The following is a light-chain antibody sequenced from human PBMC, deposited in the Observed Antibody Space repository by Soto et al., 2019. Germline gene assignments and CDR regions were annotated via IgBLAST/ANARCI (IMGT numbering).Light chain of an antibody. J-gene: IGKJ1*01. Sequence: EKVMTQSPATLSVSPGERATLSCRASQSVRSNLAWYQQKPGQPPRLLIYDASTRATGIPSRFSGSGSGTEFTLTISSLKSEDFAVYYCQQYDIWPRTFGQGTKVDIK. V-gene: IGKV3-15*01. CDR1: QSVRSN. CDR2: DAS. CDR3: QQYDIWPRT.